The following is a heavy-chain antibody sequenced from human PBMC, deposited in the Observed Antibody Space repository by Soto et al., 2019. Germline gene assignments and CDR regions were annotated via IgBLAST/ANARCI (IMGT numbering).Heavy chain of an antibody. CDR2: ISSSSSTI. J-gene: IGHJ4*02. V-gene: IGHV3-48*01. D-gene: IGHD6-19*01. CDR3: ARGKYSSGADPYFDY. Sequence: VQLVESGGGLVQPGGSLRLSCAASGFTFSSYSMNWVRQAPGKGLEWVSYISSSSSTIYYADSVKGRFTISRDNAKNSLYLQMNSLRAEDTAVYYCARGKYSSGADPYFDYWGQGTLVTVSS. CDR1: GFTFSSYS.